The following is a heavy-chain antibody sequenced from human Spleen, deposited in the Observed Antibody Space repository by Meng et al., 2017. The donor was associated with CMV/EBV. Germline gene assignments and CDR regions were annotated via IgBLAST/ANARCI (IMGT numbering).Heavy chain of an antibody. J-gene: IGHJ4*02. CDR1: GFTFSDHY. D-gene: IGHD3-22*01. CDR2: SRNKASSYTT. Sequence: AASGFTFSDHYMDWVRQAPGKGLEWVGRSRNKASSYTTEYAASVKGRFTISRDDSENSLYLQMKSLKSEDTAVYYCARSDSSGYLYQRGGQGTLVT. CDR3: ARSDSSGYLYQR. V-gene: IGHV3-72*01.